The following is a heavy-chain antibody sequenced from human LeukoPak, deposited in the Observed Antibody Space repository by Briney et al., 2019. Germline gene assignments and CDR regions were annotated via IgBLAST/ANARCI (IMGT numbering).Heavy chain of an antibody. CDR3: ARVGHFSNWGTQWFDP. V-gene: IGHV4-59*08. J-gene: IGHJ5*02. CDR2: VYWVGGT. D-gene: IGHD7-27*01. CDR1: GCSISSYY. Sequence: SDTLSLTCTVSGCSISSYYWSWMRQPPGKGLEWIGCVYWVGGTYYIPSLNRRSTISVDTSRNQISLRLTSVTAADTAVYFCARVGHFSNWGTQWFDPWGRGTLVTVSS.